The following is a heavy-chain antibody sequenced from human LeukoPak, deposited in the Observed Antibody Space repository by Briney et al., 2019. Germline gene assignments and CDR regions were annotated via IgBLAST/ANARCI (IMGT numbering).Heavy chain of an antibody. J-gene: IGHJ4*02. CDR2: IKSKTDGGTT. V-gene: IGHV3-15*01. CDR1: GFPFSNAW. Sequence: PGGSLSLSCAVSGFPFSNAWMSCVRQAPGKGLEWVGRIKSKTDGGTTDYAAPVKGRFTISRDDSKNTLYLQMNSLRTEDTAVYYGTTGAINWGQGTLVTVSS. D-gene: IGHD2-21*01. CDR3: TTGAIN.